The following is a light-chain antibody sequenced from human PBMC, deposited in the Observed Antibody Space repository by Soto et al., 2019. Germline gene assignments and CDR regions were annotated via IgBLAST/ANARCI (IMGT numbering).Light chain of an antibody. CDR1: SFNIGQTP. CDR2: DNE. V-gene: IGLV1-51*01. J-gene: IGLJ3*02. Sequence: QSVLTQPPSVSAAPGQKITISCSGGSFNIGQTPVSWYQQLPGTAPRLLIYDNEKRPSGIPDRFSGSKPGTSATLGITGLQTGDEADYYCGAWDTSLSAGVFGGGTQLTVL. CDR3: GAWDTSLSAGV.